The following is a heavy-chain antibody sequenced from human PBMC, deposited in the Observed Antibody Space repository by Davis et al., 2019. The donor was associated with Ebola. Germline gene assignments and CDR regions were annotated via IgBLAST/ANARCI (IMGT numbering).Heavy chain of an antibody. V-gene: IGHV4-59*03. CDR1: GVSISRHY. CDR2: IFYTGSA. D-gene: IGHD3-10*01. Sequence: PSETLSLTCTVSGVSISRHYWRWIRQPPGKRLEWFGSIFYTGSAYYNSSLASRATISVDTSKNQFSLKLTSVTAADTAMYYCSERGSSVWGQGTLVTVSS. CDR3: SERGSSV. J-gene: IGHJ4*02.